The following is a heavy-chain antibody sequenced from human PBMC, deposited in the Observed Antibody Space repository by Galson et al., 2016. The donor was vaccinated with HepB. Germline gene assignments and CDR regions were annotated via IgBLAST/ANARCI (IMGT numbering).Heavy chain of an antibody. Sequence: SVKVSCKASRYTFTGFYMHWVRQAPGQGLEWMGWINPNSGGTNYAQKFLGRVTMTRDTSISTVYMEVGSLRSDDTAMYCCARGGSSSCDYWGQGTLVIVSS. CDR2: INPNSGGT. D-gene: IGHD6-6*01. V-gene: IGHV1-2*02. CDR1: RYTFTGFY. CDR3: ARGGSSSCDY. J-gene: IGHJ4*02.